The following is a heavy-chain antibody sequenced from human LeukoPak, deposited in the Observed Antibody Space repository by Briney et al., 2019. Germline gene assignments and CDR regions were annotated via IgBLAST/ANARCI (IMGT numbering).Heavy chain of an antibody. D-gene: IGHD6-19*01. CDR2: IYYSGST. J-gene: IGHJ4*02. V-gene: IGHV4-59*01. Sequence: RASETLSLTCTVSGGSISSYYWSWIRQPPGKGLEWIGYIYYSGSTNYNPSLKSRVTISVDTSKNQFSLKLSSVTAADTAVYYCARSLEWLVGDYWGQGTLVTVSS. CDR1: GGSISSYY. CDR3: ARSLEWLVGDY.